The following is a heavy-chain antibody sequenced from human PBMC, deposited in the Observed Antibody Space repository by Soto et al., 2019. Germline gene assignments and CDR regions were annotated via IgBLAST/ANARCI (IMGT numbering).Heavy chain of an antibody. CDR3: AKDMVATITCAFDI. CDR1: GFTFDDYA. Sequence: EVQLVESGGGLVQPGRSLRLSCAASGFTFDDYAMHWVRQAPGKGLEWVSGISWNSGSIGYADSVKGRFTISRDNAKNSLYLLMNSLRAEDTALYYCAKDMVATITCAFDIWGQGTMVTVSS. CDR2: ISWNSGSI. J-gene: IGHJ3*02. D-gene: IGHD5-12*01. V-gene: IGHV3-9*01.